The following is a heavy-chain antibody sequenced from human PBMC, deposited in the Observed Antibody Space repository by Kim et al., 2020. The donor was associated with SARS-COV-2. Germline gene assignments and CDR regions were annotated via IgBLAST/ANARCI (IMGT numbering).Heavy chain of an antibody. D-gene: IGHD1-26*01. Sequence: SETLSLTCTVSGYSISSGYYWGWIRQPPGKGLEWIGSIYHSGSTYYNPSLKSRVTISVDTSKNQFSLKLSSVTAADTAVYYCARKIVGTVVFFDYWGQGTLVTVSS. J-gene: IGHJ4*02. V-gene: IGHV4-38-2*02. CDR1: GYSISSGYY. CDR2: IYHSGST. CDR3: ARKIVGTVVFFDY.